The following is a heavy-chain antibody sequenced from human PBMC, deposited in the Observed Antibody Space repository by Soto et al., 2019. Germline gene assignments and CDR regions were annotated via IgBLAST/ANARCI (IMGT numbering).Heavy chain of an antibody. CDR1: GGTFSSYA. CDR3: ARSEVYSSGWYNWFDP. Sequence: SVKVSCKASGGTFSSYAISWVRQAPGQGLEWMGGIIPIFGTANYAQKFQGRVTITADESTSTAYMELSSLRSEDTAVYYCARSEVYSSGWYNWFDPWGQGTLVPSPQ. D-gene: IGHD6-19*01. CDR2: IIPIFGTA. V-gene: IGHV1-69*13. J-gene: IGHJ5*02.